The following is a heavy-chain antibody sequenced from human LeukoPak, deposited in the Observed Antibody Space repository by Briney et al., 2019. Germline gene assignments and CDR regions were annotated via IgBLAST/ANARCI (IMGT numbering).Heavy chain of an antibody. V-gene: IGHV5-51*01. CDR3: ARVLYDSSGYHVGAFDY. CDR2: IYPGDSDT. J-gene: IGHJ4*02. D-gene: IGHD3-22*01. CDR1: GYSFTSYW. Sequence: GESLKISCKGSGYSFTSYWIGWVRQMPGKGLEWMGIIYPGDSDTGYSPSFQGQVTISADKSISTAYLQWSSLKASDTAMYYCARVLYDSSGYHVGAFDYWGQGTLVTVSS.